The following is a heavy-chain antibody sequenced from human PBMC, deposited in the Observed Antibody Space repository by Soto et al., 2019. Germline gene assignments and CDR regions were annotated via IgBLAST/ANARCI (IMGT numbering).Heavy chain of an antibody. V-gene: IGHV3-23*01. CDR1: GFPFNTFA. CDR3: AKEDKSPEY. Sequence: PGGSLRLSCAASGFPFNTFAMNRGPQASGKGLEWVSAMSGSGGTTYYADSVKGRFTISRDNSKNTLYLQMNSLRAEDTAVYYRAKEDKSPEYWGQGTLVTVSS. CDR2: MSGSGGTT. J-gene: IGHJ4*02.